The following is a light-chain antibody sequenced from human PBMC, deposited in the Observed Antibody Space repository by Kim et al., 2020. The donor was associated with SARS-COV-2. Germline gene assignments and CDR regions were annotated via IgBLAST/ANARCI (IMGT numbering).Light chain of an antibody. J-gene: IGLJ1*01. CDR1: SSNIGSNT. CDR3: AAWDDSLNDYV. CDR2: SNK. Sequence: GQRGTISCSGCSSNIGSNTVNWYQQLPGTAPKLLIYSNKQRPSGVPDRFSGSKSGTSASLAISGLQSEDEADYYCAAWDDSLNDYVFGTGTKVTVL. V-gene: IGLV1-44*01.